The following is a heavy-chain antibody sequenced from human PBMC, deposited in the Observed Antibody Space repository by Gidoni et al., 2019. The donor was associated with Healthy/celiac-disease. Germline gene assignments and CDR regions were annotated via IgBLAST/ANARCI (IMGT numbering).Heavy chain of an antibody. V-gene: IGHV1-58*01. CDR2: IVVGSNNT. CDR1: GFTFTSSA. J-gene: IGHJ4*02. CDR3: AAEIVSGTKSFDY. D-gene: IGHD3-16*02. Sequence: QMQLVQSGPEVKKPGTSVTVSCKASGFTFTSSAVQWVRQARGQRLEWIGWIVVGSNNTNYAQKFQERVTITRDMSTSTAYMELSSLRSEDTAVYYCAAEIVSGTKSFDYWGQGTLVTVSS.